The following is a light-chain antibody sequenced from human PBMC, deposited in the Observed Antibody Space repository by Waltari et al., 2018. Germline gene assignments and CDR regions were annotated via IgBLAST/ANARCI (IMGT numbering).Light chain of an antibody. V-gene: IGLV1-40*01. J-gene: IGLJ3*02. CDR2: DNI. CDR1: SSNVGAGFD. CDR3: QSYDVSLSAWV. Sequence: QSVLTQPPSVSGAPGQRVTISCTGSSSNVGAGFDLHWYQQLPGTAPQLLIYDNINRPSGVPDRFSGSKSGTSASLAIAGLQAEDEAYYYCQSYDVSLSAWVFGGGTKVTVL.